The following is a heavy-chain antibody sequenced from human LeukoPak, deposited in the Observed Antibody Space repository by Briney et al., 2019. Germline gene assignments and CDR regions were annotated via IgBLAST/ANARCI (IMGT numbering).Heavy chain of an antibody. CDR1: GYTFTSYY. Sequence: GASVKVSCKASGYTFTSYYMHWVRQAPGQGLEWMGIINPSGGSTSYAQKFQGRDTMTRDTSTSTVYMELSSLRSEDTAVYYCARSGYCSGGSCSDAFDIWGQGTMVTVSS. CDR3: ARSGYCSGGSCSDAFDI. V-gene: IGHV1-46*01. D-gene: IGHD2-15*01. CDR2: INPSGGST. J-gene: IGHJ3*02.